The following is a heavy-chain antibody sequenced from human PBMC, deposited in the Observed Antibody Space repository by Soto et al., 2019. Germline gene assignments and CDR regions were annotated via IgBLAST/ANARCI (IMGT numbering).Heavy chain of an antibody. Sequence: GGSLRLSCAASGFTFSSYAMSWVRQAPGKGLEWVSAISGSGGSTYYADSVKGRFTISRDNSKNTLYLQMNSLRAEDTAVYYCAKDLPRWFGELSIAFDIWGQGTMVTVSS. J-gene: IGHJ3*02. CDR1: GFTFSSYA. CDR3: AKDLPRWFGELSIAFDI. D-gene: IGHD3-10*01. V-gene: IGHV3-23*01. CDR2: ISGSGGST.